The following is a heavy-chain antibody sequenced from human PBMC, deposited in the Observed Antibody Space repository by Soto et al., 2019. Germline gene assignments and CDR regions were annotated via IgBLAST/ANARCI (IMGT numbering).Heavy chain of an antibody. V-gene: IGHV3-30*18. J-gene: IGHJ6*02. CDR2: ISHDRSNT. Sequence: PGGSLRLSCAASGFTFSSYAMHWVRQAPGKGLEWVAVISHDRSNTYYSDSVKGRFTISRDNSKNTLSLQMNSLRPEDAAVHYCAKVTRRHGILYAMDVWGQGTTVTVSS. CDR3: AKVTRRHGILYAMDV. CDR1: GFTFSSYA. D-gene: IGHD1-26*01.